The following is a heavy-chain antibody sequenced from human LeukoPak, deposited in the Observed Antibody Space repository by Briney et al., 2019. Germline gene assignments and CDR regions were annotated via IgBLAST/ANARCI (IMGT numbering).Heavy chain of an antibody. CDR2: IYYSGST. J-gene: IGHJ6*02. Sequence: PSETLSLTCTVSGGSISSGGYYWSWIRQHPGKGLEWIGCIYYSGSTYYNPSLKSRVTISVDTSKNQFSLKLSSVTAADTAVYYCARDPVHYYYDMDVWGQGTTVTVSS. CDR3: ARDPVHYYYDMDV. CDR1: GGSISSGGYY. D-gene: IGHD2-8*01. V-gene: IGHV4-31*03.